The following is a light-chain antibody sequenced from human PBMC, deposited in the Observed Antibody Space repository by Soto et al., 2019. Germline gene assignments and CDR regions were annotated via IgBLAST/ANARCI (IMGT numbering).Light chain of an antibody. J-gene: IGLJ3*02. CDR3: GADHGSGSDFVWV. Sequence: QLVLTQPPSASASLGASVTLTCTLSSGYSNYKVDWYQQRPGKGPRFVMRVGTGGIVGSKGDGIPDRFSVSGTGLNRYLTIENIQQEDESDYHCGADHGSGSDFVWVFGGGTKLTVL. CDR1: SGYSNYK. CDR2: VGTGGIVG. V-gene: IGLV9-49*01.